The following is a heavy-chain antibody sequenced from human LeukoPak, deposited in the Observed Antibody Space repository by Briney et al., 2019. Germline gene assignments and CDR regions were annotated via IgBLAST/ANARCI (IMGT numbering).Heavy chain of an antibody. CDR2: ITDSGLNT. CDR3: AKGLRGNYDS. V-gene: IGHV3-23*01. D-gene: IGHD3-16*01. J-gene: IGHJ5*01. Sequence: GGSLRLSCVASGFTFNNYAMAWVRQAPEKGLEWVSSITDSGLNTYYADSVKGRITISRDNSKNTLYLQMNSLRAEDTAVYYCAKGLRGNYDSWGQGNLVTVSS. CDR1: GFTFNNYA.